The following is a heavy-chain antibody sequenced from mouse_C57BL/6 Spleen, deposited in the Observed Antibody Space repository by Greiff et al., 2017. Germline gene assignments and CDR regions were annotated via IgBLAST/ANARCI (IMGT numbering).Heavy chain of an antibody. CDR2: IYPRSGNT. J-gene: IGHJ1*03. V-gene: IGHV1-81*01. D-gene: IGHD1-1*01. CDR1: GYTFTSYG. Sequence: VQLKESGAELARPGASVKLSCKASGYTFTSYGIRWVKQRTGQGLAWIGEIYPRSGNTYYNEKFKGKATLTADKSSSTAYMELRSLTSEDSAVYFCSSYYYGSSYWYVDVWGTGTTVTVSS. CDR3: SSYYYGSSYWYVDV.